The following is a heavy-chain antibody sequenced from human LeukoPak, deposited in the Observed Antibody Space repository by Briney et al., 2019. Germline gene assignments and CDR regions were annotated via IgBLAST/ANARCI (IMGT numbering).Heavy chain of an antibody. V-gene: IGHV1-24*01. Sequence: ASVKVSCKVSGYTLTELSMHWVRQAPGKGLEWMGGFDPDDGETIYAQKFQGRVTMTEDTSTDTAYMELSSLRSEDTAVYYCATELRYSYGYPNYYYGMDVWGKGTTVTVSS. CDR1: GYTLTELS. D-gene: IGHD5-18*01. CDR3: ATELRYSYGYPNYYYGMDV. CDR2: FDPDDGET. J-gene: IGHJ6*04.